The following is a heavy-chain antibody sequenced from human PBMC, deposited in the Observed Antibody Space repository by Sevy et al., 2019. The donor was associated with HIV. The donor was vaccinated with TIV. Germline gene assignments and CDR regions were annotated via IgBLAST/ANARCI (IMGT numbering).Heavy chain of an antibody. J-gene: IGHJ6*02. D-gene: IGHD2-2*01. CDR1: AFTFSSYA. CDR3: AKDLLIVVGEGMDV. CDR2: ISGNGGST. V-gene: IGHV3-23*01. Sequence: GGSLRLSCAGSAFTFSSYARNWVRQAPGKGLEWVSAISGNGGSTFYADSVKGRFSISRDNSKNTLYLQMNSLRAEDTAIYYCAKDLLIVVGEGMDVWGQGTTVTVSS.